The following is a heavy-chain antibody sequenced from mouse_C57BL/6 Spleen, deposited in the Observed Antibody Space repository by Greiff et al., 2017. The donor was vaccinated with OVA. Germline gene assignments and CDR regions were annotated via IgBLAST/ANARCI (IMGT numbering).Heavy chain of an antibody. J-gene: IGHJ1*03. Sequence: QVQLKQSGAELARPGASVKLSCKASGYTFTSYGIRWVKQRPGQGLEWIGEIYPRSGSTYYNEKFKGKATLTAEQSSSPAYMELRSLTSEDAAVESCARSGESNRTGYFDVWGTGTTGTVSS. CDR2: IYPRSGST. CDR1: GYTFTSYG. V-gene: IGHV1-81*01. CDR3: ARSGESNRTGYFDV. D-gene: IGHD2-5*01.